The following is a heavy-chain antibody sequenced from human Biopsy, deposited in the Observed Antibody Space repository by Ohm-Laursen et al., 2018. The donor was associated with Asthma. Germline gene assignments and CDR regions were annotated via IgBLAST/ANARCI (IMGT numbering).Heavy chain of an antibody. CDR2: IYSGGGT. D-gene: IGHD2-21*02. CDR3: AGGVVGDSPLCNY. CDR1: GFTVSSNY. Sequence: SLRLSCAASGFTVSSNYMSWVRQAPGKGLEWVSVIYSGGGTYYADSVKGRFTISRDNSKNTLYLQMNSLRAEDTAVYYCAGGVVGDSPLCNYWGQGTLVTVSS. J-gene: IGHJ4*02. V-gene: IGHV3-53*01.